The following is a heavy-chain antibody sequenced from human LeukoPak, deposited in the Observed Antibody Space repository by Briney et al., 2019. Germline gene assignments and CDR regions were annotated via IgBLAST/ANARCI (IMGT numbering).Heavy chain of an antibody. V-gene: IGHV3-48*03. J-gene: IGHJ4*02. CDR3: VRDETNGGMDY. Sequence: PGXSLXLSCAASGFTFSSYEGNWVRQAPGKGLEWVSFICTSGSSIYYADSVKGRFTISRDNAKNSLYLQMNSLRVEDAAVYYCVRDETNGGMDYWGQGTLVTVSS. CDR2: ICTSGSSI. D-gene: IGHD7-27*01. CDR1: GFTFSSYE.